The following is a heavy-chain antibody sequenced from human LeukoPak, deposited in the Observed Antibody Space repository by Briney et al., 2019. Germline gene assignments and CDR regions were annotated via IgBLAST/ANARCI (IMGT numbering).Heavy chain of an antibody. Sequence: PGGSLRLSCAASGFTFSSYWISWVRQAPGKGLEWVANIKQDGSEKYYVDSVKGRFTISRDNAKNSLYLQMNSLRAEDTAVYYCSVLGGAAARPEYFQHWGQGTLVTVSS. CDR2: IKQDGSEK. CDR1: GFTFSSYW. J-gene: IGHJ1*01. CDR3: SVLGGAAARPEYFQH. V-gene: IGHV3-7*01. D-gene: IGHD6-13*01.